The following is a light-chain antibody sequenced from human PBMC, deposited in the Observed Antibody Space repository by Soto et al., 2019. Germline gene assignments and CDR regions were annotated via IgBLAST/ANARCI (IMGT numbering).Light chain of an antibody. J-gene: IGLJ1*01. CDR3: SSYSRTNTLV. CDR1: TSDIGGYNS. Sequence: QSALTQPASVSGSPGQSITISCTATTSDIGGYNSVSWYQQHPGRAPKLMIYEVSNRPSGISNRFSGSKSENTASLTISGLQAEDEADYYCSSYSRTNTLVFGSGTKVTVL. V-gene: IGLV2-14*01. CDR2: EVS.